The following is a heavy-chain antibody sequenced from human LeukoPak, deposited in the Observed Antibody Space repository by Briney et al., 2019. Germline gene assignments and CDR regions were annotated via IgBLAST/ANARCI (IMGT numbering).Heavy chain of an antibody. Sequence: ASVKVSCKSSRYTFTSQYIHWVRQAPGQGLEWMGIINPGSGNTKYAQIFQGRVIVTRDTSTSTVYMELSSLRSEDTAIYYCARSDYSDYMGLRWGQGTLVTVSS. V-gene: IGHV1-46*01. CDR1: RYTFTSQY. CDR2: INPGSGNT. J-gene: IGHJ4*02. CDR3: ARSDYSDYMGLR. D-gene: IGHD4-11*01.